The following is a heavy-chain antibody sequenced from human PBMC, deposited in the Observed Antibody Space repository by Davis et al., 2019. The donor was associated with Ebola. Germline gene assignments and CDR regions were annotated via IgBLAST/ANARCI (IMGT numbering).Heavy chain of an antibody. D-gene: IGHD2-15*01. CDR1: GGSISSYY. J-gene: IGHJ4*02. V-gene: IGHV4-59*01. Sequence: SETLSLTCTVSGGSISSYYWSWIRQPPGKGLEWIGYIYTVGTTNINPSLKSRVTMLLDTSMNQSSLKLSSVTAADTAVYYCARESGGLDYWGQGTLVTVSS. CDR2: IYTVGTT. CDR3: ARESGGLDY.